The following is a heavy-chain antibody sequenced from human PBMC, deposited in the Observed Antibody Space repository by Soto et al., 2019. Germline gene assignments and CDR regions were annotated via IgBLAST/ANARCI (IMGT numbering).Heavy chain of an antibody. V-gene: IGHV3-9*01. CDR3: AKSQSIASRPFDY. Sequence: EVQLVESGGGLVQPGRTLRHSCEAAGFMFDAYAMYWVRQAPGKGLEWVSGISWNSNSIVYADSVKGRFTISRDNAKNSLSLQMNSLKPEDTALYYCAKSQSIASRPFDYWGQGTLVTVSS. CDR2: ISWNSNSI. J-gene: IGHJ4*02. D-gene: IGHD6-6*01. CDR1: GFMFDAYA.